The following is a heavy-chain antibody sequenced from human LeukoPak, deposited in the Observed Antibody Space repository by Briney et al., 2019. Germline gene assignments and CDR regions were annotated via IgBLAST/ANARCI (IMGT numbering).Heavy chain of an antibody. V-gene: IGHV3-30*02. J-gene: IGHJ4*02. CDR1: GFTFSVYW. Sequence: GGSLRLSCAASGFTFSVYWMSWVRQAPGKGLEWVAFIQNDEIDKFYADSVKGRFTISRDNSKNTLYLQMNSLRAEDTAVYYCAKERKLLPFDCWGQGTLVTVSS. CDR3: AKERKLLPFDC. CDR2: IQNDEIDK. D-gene: IGHD4-23*01.